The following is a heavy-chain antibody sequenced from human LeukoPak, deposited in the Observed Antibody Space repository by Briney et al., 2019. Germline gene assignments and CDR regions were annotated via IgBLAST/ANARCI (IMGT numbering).Heavy chain of an antibody. CDR1: GFNFNNYA. CDR3: AKDARTGVWNIGDSWFDP. J-gene: IGHJ5*02. CDR2: LSDSGAST. D-gene: IGHD2/OR15-2a*01. Sequence: GGSLRLSCVASGFNFNNYAMNWVRQAPGKGLEWVSGLSDSGASTFYAESVRGRFSISRDNAKNLLYLNVNSLRAEDTAIYLCAKDARTGVWNIGDSWFDPWGPGTLVTVSS. V-gene: IGHV3-23*01.